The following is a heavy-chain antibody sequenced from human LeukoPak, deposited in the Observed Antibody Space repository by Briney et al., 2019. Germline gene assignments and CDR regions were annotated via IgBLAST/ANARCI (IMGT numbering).Heavy chain of an antibody. CDR3: ARWPRDAAPLDY. J-gene: IGHJ4*02. CDR2: IYYSGST. CDR1: GGSISSYY. Sequence: SETLSLTCTVSGGSISSYYWSWIRQPPGKGLEWIGYIYYSGSTNYNPSLKSRVTISVDTSKNQFSLKLSSVTAADTAVYYCARWPRDAAPLDYWGQGTLVTVSS. V-gene: IGHV4-59*08. D-gene: IGHD3-10*01.